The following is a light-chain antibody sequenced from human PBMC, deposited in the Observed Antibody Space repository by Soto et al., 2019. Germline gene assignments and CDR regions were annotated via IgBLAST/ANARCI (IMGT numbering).Light chain of an antibody. CDR3: QQVESYPST. CDR2: AAS. J-gene: IGKJ4*01. CDR1: QGISSF. Sequence: IQLTQTPSSLSASVGDRVTITCRASQGISSFLAWYQQKPGKAPKLLIYAASSLQSGVPSRFSGSGFGTDFTLTITSLQPEDFATYYCQQVESYPSTSGGGTKVEMK. V-gene: IGKV1-9*01.